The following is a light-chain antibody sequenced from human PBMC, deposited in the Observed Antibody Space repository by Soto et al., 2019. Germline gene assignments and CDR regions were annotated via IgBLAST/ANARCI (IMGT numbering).Light chain of an antibody. CDR2: GAS. CDR3: QQCHNWPKT. J-gene: IGKJ1*01. CDR1: QSFGSN. V-gene: IGKV3-15*01. Sequence: EIVMTQSPATMSVSPGERATLSCRASQSFGSNVALYQQKPGQAPRLLICGASTRAASIPARFSGSGSGTEFTLTISSLESEDFAVYYCQQCHNWPKTFGQGTKVDIK.